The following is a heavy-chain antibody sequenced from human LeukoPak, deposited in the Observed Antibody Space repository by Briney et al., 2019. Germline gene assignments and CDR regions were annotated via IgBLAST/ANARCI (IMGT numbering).Heavy chain of an antibody. D-gene: IGHD1-26*01. CDR2: INHSGST. Sequence: PSETLSLTCAVYGGSFSCYYWSWIRQPPGQGLEWIGEINHSGSTSYNPSLKSRVTISVDTSKNQFSLKLSSVTAADTAVYYCARRVGATYNPLYFDYWGQGTLVTVSS. V-gene: IGHV4-34*01. CDR1: GGSFSCYY. J-gene: IGHJ4*02. CDR3: ARRVGATYNPLYFDY.